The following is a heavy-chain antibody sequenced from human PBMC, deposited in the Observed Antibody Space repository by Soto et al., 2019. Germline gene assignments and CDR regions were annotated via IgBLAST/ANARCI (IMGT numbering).Heavy chain of an antibody. CDR2: MNPNSGNT. Sequence: VASVKVSCKAFGYTFPSYDINWGRQATGQGREWMGWMNPNSGNTGYAQKFQGRVTMTRNTSISTAYMELSSLRSEDTAVYYCARGVGYCSGGSCSDYWGQGTLVTGSS. V-gene: IGHV1-8*01. J-gene: IGHJ4*02. D-gene: IGHD2-15*01. CDR1: GYTFPSYD. CDR3: ARGVGYCSGGSCSDY.